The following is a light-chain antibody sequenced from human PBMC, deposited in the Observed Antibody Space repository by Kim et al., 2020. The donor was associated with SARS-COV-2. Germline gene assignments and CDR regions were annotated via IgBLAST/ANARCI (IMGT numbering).Light chain of an antibody. CDR2: DAS. J-gene: IGKJ4*01. CDR3: QQRSNWPTT. V-gene: IGKV3-11*01. CDR1: QSVSSY. Sequence: EIVLTQSPATLSLSPGERATLSCRASQSVSSYLAWYQQKPGQAPRLLIYDASNRATGIPARFSGSGSGTDFTLTISSLEPEDFAVYCCQQRSNWPTTFGGGTKVDIK.